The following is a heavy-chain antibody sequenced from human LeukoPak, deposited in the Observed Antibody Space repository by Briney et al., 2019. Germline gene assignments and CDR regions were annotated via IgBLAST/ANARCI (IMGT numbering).Heavy chain of an antibody. CDR2: IYYGGRT. J-gene: IGHJ4*02. D-gene: IGHD6-19*01. CDR1: GGSISSLSYY. CDR3: ATSVTSSSGWYYGY. V-gene: IGHV4-39*01. Sequence: SETLSLTCSVSGGSISSLSYYWGRVRQPPGTGLEWIGSIYYGGRTYYNPSLKSRVTMPVDTSKNQFSLKLSSVTAADTAIYYCATSVTSSSGWYYGYWGQGSLVTVSS.